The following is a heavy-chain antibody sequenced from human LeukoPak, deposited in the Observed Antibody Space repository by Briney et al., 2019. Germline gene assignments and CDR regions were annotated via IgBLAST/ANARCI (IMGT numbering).Heavy chain of an antibody. CDR3: ARRLSVGYAFDI. Sequence: GASVKVSCKASGYTFTGYYMHWVRQAPGQGLEWMGWINPNSGGTNYAQKFQGRVTMTRDTSISTAYMELSSLRSEDTAVYYCARRLSVGYAFDIWGQGTMVTVSS. CDR2: INPNSGGT. V-gene: IGHV1-2*02. CDR1: GYTFTGYY. J-gene: IGHJ3*02. D-gene: IGHD1-26*01.